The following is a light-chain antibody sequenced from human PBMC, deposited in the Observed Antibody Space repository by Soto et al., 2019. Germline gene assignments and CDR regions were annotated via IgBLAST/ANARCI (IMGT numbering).Light chain of an antibody. Sequence: QSALTQPASVSGSPGQSITISCTGTSSDIGRYNYVSWYQQHPGKAPRLVISGVNKRPSGISNRFSGSKSGNTASLTISGLQADDEAIYYCASYTSPTTLVVFGGGTQLTVL. CDR1: SSDIGRYNY. J-gene: IGLJ2*01. CDR2: GVN. V-gene: IGLV2-14*01. CDR3: ASYTSPTTLVV.